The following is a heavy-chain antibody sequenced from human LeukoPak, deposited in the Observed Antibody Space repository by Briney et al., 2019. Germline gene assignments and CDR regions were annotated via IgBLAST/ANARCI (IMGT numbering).Heavy chain of an antibody. V-gene: IGHV3-30*01. CDR3: ARGSRWLQLGPFDY. Sequence: GGSLRLSCAASGFTFNTYSIHWVRQAPGKGLEWVAVLSYDGSNNYYADSVKGRFTISRDNSRTTVYLQMNSLRPEDTAVYYCARGSRWLQLGPFDYWGQGTLVTVSS. D-gene: IGHD5-24*01. CDR1: GFTFNTYS. J-gene: IGHJ4*02. CDR2: LSYDGSNN.